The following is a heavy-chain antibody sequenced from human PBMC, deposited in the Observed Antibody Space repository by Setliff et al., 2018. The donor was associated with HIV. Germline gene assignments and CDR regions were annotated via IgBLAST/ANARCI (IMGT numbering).Heavy chain of an antibody. J-gene: IGHJ4*02. CDR3: AREPYYDILTGYLDY. Sequence: SGGSLRLSCAASGFTFNNNGMSWVRQAPGKGLEWVSGITSNGGRTGYADSVKGRFTISRDNAKNSLYLQMNSLRAEDTALYYCAREPYYDILTGYLDYWGQGALVTV. CDR2: ITSNGGRT. V-gene: IGHV3-20*04. CDR1: GFTFNNNG. D-gene: IGHD3-9*01.